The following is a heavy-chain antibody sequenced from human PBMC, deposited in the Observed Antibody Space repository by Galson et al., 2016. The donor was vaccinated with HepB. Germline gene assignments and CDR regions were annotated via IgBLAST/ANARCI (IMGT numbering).Heavy chain of an antibody. V-gene: IGHV3-21*01. D-gene: IGHD3-3*01. CDR2: IISSGTYI. Sequence: SLRLSCAASGFTFSSFTMNWVRQAPGKGLGWVSSIISSGTYIYYADSVKGRFTISRDNAKNSLYLQMNSLRAEDTAVYSGARSSIRFLEWLPSRDTYAMDVWGQGTTVTVSS. CDR3: ARSSIRFLEWLPSRDTYAMDV. J-gene: IGHJ6*02. CDR1: GFTFSSFT.